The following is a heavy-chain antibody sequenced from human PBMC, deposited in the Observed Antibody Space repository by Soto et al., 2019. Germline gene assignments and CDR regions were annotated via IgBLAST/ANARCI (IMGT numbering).Heavy chain of an antibody. Sequence: QVQLQESGPGLVKPSQTLSLTCTVSGGSISSRGYYWNWIRQHPGKGLEWIGYIYFSGSTYNNPSLKSRVAISVDASKNQFSLNLNSVTAADTAVYYCARQTWLQSRGWFDTWGQGTLVTVSS. D-gene: IGHD5-12*01. V-gene: IGHV4-31*03. J-gene: IGHJ5*02. CDR1: GGSISSRGYY. CDR2: IYFSGST. CDR3: ARQTWLQSRGWFDT.